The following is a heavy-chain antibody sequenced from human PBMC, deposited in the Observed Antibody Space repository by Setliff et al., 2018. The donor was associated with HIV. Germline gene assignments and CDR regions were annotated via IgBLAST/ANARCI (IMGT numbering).Heavy chain of an antibody. J-gene: IGHJ3*02. CDR3: ARSKIEYGSDSFDI. D-gene: IGHD3-10*01. V-gene: IGHV1-2*05. Sequence: ASVKVSCKASGYTFTGYFMHWVRRAPGQSLEWMGRINPDSGGAEYAQKFQGRVTMTRDTSITTVYMELSSLRSDDTVVYYCARSKIEYGSDSFDIWGQGTMVTVSS. CDR2: INPDSGGA. CDR1: GYTFTGYF.